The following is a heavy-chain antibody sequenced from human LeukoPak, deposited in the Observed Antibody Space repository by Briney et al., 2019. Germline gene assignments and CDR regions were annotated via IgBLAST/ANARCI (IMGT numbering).Heavy chain of an antibody. V-gene: IGHV3-23*01. Sequence: GGSLRLSCAASGFTFSSYAMSWVRQAPGKGLKWVSAISGSGGSTYYADSVKGRFTISRDNSKNTLYLQMNSLRAEDTAVYYCAKCVMEGDWFDPWGQGTLVTVSS. D-gene: IGHD2-8*01. CDR1: GFTFSSYA. J-gene: IGHJ5*02. CDR3: AKCVMEGDWFDP. CDR2: ISGSGGST.